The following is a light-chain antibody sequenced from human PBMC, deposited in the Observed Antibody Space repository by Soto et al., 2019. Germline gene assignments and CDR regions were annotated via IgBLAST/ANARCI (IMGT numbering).Light chain of an antibody. CDR1: QSVSSYY. V-gene: IGKV3-20*01. J-gene: IGKJ5*01. Sequence: EIVLTQSPGNLSLSPGERATLSCRASQSVSSYYLAWYQQKPGQAPRLLIYGASTRATGIPDRFSGSGSGTDFTLTISRLEPEDFAVYYCQQYGSSQITFGQGTRLEIK. CDR2: GAS. CDR3: QQYGSSQIT.